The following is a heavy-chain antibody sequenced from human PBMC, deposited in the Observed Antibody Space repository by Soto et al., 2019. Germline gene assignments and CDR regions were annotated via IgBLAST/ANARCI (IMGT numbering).Heavy chain of an antibody. CDR2: IKSKTDGGTT. J-gene: IGHJ4*02. Sequence: EVQLVESGGGLVKPGGSLRLSCAASGFTFSNAWMSWVRQAPGKGLEWVGRIKSKTDGGTTDYAAPVKGRFTISRDDSKNTLYLKMNSLKTEDTAVYHCTTSVLRVLEWLSYFDYWGQGTLVTVSS. V-gene: IGHV3-15*01. CDR1: GFTFSNAW. CDR3: TTSVLRVLEWLSYFDY. D-gene: IGHD3-3*01.